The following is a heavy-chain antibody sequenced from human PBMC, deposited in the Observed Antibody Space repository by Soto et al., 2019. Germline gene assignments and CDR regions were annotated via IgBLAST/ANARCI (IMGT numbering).Heavy chain of an antibody. CDR2: ISSDSTYI. J-gene: IGHJ4*02. Sequence: EVRLVESGGGLVKPGESLRLSCVASGFSFSTYTMTWVRQAPGKRLEWVSSISSDSTYISYADSLKGRFTISRDNAKNSLYLQIGSLSAEDTAVYYCAREVGVVVITIADSHFDYWSQGTLVTVSS. D-gene: IGHD2-21*01. V-gene: IGHV3-21*01. CDR1: GFSFSTYT. CDR3: AREVGVVVITIADSHFDY.